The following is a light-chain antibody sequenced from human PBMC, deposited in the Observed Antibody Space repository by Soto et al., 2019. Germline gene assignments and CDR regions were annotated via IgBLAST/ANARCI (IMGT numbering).Light chain of an antibody. V-gene: IGLV1-44*01. CDR3: AAWDDSLNGAWV. J-gene: IGLJ3*02. Sequence: QSVLTQPPSASGTPGQRVTISCSGSSSNIGSNTVHWYQQLPGTAPKLLIYTNNQRPSGVPDRFSGSNSGTSASLAISGLQSEDEADYYCAAWDDSLNGAWVFGGGTQLTVL. CDR1: SSNIGSNT. CDR2: TNN.